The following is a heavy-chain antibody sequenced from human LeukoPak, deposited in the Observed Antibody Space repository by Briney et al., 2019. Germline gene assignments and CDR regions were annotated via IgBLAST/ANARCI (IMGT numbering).Heavy chain of an antibody. CDR3: ARPGSHCSSTGCLDAFDI. J-gene: IGHJ3*02. V-gene: IGHV5-10-1*01. CDR2: IDPSDSYT. CDR1: GYSFTSYW. D-gene: IGHD2-2*01. Sequence: GESLRISCKGSGYSFTSYWISWVRQMPGKGLEWMGRIDPSDSYTNYSPSFQGHVTISADKSISTAYLQWSSLKASDTAMYYCARPGSHCSSTGCLDAFDIWSQGTMVTVSS.